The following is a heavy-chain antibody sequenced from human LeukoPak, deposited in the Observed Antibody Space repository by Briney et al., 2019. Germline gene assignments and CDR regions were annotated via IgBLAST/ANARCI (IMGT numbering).Heavy chain of an antibody. V-gene: IGHV3-9*03. J-gene: IGHJ6*03. CDR1: GFTFDDYA. CDR2: ISWNSGSI. CDR3: AKTRPPYDFWSDMDV. D-gene: IGHD3-3*01. Sequence: PGGSLRLSCAASGFTFDDYAMHWVRQAPGKGLEWVSGISWNSGSIGYADSVKGRFTISRDNAKNSLYLQMNSLRAEDMALYYCAKTRPPYDFWSDMDVWGKGTTVTVSS.